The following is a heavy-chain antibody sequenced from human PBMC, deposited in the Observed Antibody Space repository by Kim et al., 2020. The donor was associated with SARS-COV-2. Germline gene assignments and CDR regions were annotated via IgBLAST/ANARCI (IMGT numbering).Heavy chain of an antibody. V-gene: IGHV4-39*01. D-gene: IGHD3-10*01. CDR1: GGSISSSSYY. CDR2: IYYSGST. CDR3: ARHVGAVLWFGDRKPDHWFDP. J-gene: IGHJ5*02. Sequence: SETLSLTCTVSGGSISSSSYYWGWIRQPPGKGLEWIGSIYYSGSTYYNPSLKSRVTISVDTSKNQFSLKLSSVTAADTAVYYCARHVGAVLWFGDRKPDHWFDPWGQGTLVTVSS.